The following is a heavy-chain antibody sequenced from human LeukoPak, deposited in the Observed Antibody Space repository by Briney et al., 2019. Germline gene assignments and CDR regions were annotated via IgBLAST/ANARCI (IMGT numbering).Heavy chain of an antibody. CDR3: ARAVTSMDGY. D-gene: IGHD5-18*01. CDR2: LNEDGSKR. V-gene: IGHV3-7*03. Sequence: PGGSLRLSCAASGFTFSSYWMTWVRQAPGKGLEWVASLNEDGSKRSYVGSVKGRFTISRDNARKSVYLQMNSLTAEDTAVYYCARAVTSMDGYWGQATLVTVSS. CDR1: GFTFSSYW. J-gene: IGHJ4*02.